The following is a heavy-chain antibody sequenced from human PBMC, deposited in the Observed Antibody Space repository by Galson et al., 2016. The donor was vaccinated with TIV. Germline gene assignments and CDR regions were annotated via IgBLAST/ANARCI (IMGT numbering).Heavy chain of an antibody. V-gene: IGHV1-69-2*01. CDR1: GYIFTERF. CDR3: TTGGGSSGSYYFDF. Sequence: VKVSCKVSGYIFTERFIHWVRQAPGERPEWVGRVDPDNGETLYAEKFQGRVTMSADTSGDTAFMELSNLRSEDTAFFYCTTGGGSSGSYYFDFWGLGTLVTVSS. CDR2: VDPDNGET. D-gene: IGHD5-12*01. J-gene: IGHJ4*02.